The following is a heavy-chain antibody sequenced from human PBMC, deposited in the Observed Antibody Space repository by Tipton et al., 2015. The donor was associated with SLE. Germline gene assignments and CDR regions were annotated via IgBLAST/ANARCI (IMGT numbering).Heavy chain of an antibody. V-gene: IGHV5-51*01. J-gene: IGHJ3*02. CDR1: GYSFTSYW. CDR2: IYPGDSDT. D-gene: IGHD4-17*01. Sequence: QLVQSGAEVKKPGESLKISCKGSGYSFTSYWIGWVRQMPGKGLEWMGIIYPGDSDTRYSQSFQGQVTTSADKSISTAYLQWSSLKASDTAMYYCARQPGDYVSSDAFDIWGQGTMVTVSS. CDR3: ARQPGDYVSSDAFDI.